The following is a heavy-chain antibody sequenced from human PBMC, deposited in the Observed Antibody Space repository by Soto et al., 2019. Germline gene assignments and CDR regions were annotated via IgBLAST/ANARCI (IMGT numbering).Heavy chain of an antibody. J-gene: IGHJ4*02. V-gene: IGHV1-69*13. D-gene: IGHD3-22*01. CDR2: IIPIFGTA. Sequence: VASVKVSCKASGGTFSSYAISWVRQAPGQGLEWMGGIIPIFGTANYAQKFQGRVTITADESTSTAYMELSSLRSEDTAVYYCAILRRRITMIGWGQGTLVTVSS. CDR3: AILRRRITMIG. CDR1: GGTFSSYA.